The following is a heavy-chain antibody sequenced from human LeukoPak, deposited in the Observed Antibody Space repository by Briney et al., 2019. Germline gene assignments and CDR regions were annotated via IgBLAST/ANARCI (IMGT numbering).Heavy chain of an antibody. V-gene: IGHV3-66*01. CDR1: GFSVSRNY. CDR3: ARKTDHQTGGDY. CDR2: IYSGGST. Sequence: GGSLRLSCAASGFSVSRNYMTWVRQAPGEGLEWVSLIYSGGSTSYADSVKGRFTISRDNSKNTLYLQMNSLRAEDTAVYYCARKTDHQTGGDYWGQGTLLTVSS. D-gene: IGHD1-1*01. J-gene: IGHJ4*02.